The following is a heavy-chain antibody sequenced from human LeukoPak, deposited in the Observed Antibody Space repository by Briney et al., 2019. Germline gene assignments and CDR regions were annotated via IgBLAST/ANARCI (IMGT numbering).Heavy chain of an antibody. V-gene: IGHV1-8*01. CDR3: ARGYAGIAVAGRYYFDY. CDR1: GYTFTSYD. D-gene: IGHD6-19*01. J-gene: IGHJ4*02. Sequence: ASVKVSCKASGYTFTSYDINWVRQATGQGLEWMGWMNPNSGNTGYAQKFQGRVTMTRDTSISTAYMELSRLRSDDTAVYYCARGYAGIAVAGRYYFDYWGQGTLVTVSS. CDR2: MNPNSGNT.